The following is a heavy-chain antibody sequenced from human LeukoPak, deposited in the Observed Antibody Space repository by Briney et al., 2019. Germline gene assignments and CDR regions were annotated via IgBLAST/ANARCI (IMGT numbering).Heavy chain of an antibody. J-gene: IGHJ5*02. D-gene: IGHD2-2*01. CDR1: GGSLSGYY. CDR3: ARVGLVPAAICWFDP. CDR2: INHSGST. Sequence: SESLSLTCAVYGGSLSGYYWSWIRQPPGKGLEWIGEINHSGSTNYNPSLKSRVTISVDTSKNQFSLKLSSVTAADTAVYYCARVGLVPAAICWFDPWGQGTLVTVSS. V-gene: IGHV4-34*01.